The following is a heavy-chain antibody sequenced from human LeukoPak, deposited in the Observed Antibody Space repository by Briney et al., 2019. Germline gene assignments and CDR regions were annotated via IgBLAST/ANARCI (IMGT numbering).Heavy chain of an antibody. D-gene: IGHD3-22*01. Sequence: SETLSLTCTVSGGSTSSDYWSWIRQPPGKGLEWIGYIYYSGSTNYNPSLKSRVTISVDTSKNQFSLKLSSVTAADTAVYYCARQGTNYYDSSGSAGYFDYWGQGTLVTVSS. J-gene: IGHJ4*02. CDR2: IYYSGST. CDR3: ARQGTNYYDSSGSAGYFDY. CDR1: GGSTSSDY. V-gene: IGHV4-59*08.